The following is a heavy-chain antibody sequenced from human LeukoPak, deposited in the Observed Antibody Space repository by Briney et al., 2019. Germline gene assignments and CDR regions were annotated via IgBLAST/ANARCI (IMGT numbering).Heavy chain of an antibody. D-gene: IGHD6-13*01. CDR1: GFTFSSYA. J-gene: IGHJ4*02. CDR2: ISGSGGST. CDR3: AKGDSSSTANTTHGY. Sequence: GGSLRLSCAASGFTFSSYAMSWVRQAPGKGLEWVSAISGSGGSTYYADSVKGRFTISRDNSKNTLYLQMNSLRAEDTAVYYCAKGDSSSTANTTHGYWGQGTLVTVSS. V-gene: IGHV3-23*01.